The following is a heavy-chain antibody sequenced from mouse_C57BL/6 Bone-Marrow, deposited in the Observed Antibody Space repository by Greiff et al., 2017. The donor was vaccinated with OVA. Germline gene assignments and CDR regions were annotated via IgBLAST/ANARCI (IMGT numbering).Heavy chain of an antibody. V-gene: IGHV2-2*01. J-gene: IGHJ1*03. CDR1: GFSFTSYG. Sequence: VQLQQSGPGLVQPSQSLSITCTVSGFSFTSYGVHWVRQSPGKGLEWLGVIWSGGSTDYNAAFISRLSISKDNSKSQVFFKMNSLQADDTAIYYCARNPIYYGSSYGYFDVWGTGTTVTVSS. D-gene: IGHD1-1*01. CDR3: ARNPIYYGSSYGYFDV. CDR2: IWSGGST.